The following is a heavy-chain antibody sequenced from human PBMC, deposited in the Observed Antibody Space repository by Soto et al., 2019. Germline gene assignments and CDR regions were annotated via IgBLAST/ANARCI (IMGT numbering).Heavy chain of an antibody. Sequence: HPVGSLRLSCTASGFTFGDYAMSWVRQAPGKGLEWVGFIRSKAYGGTTEYAASVKGRFTISRDDSKSIAYLQMNSLKTEDTAVYYCTKGQLVWGQGTLVTVSS. CDR2: IRSKAYGGTT. CDR3: TKGQLV. CDR1: GFTFGDYA. D-gene: IGHD6-6*01. J-gene: IGHJ4*02. V-gene: IGHV3-49*04.